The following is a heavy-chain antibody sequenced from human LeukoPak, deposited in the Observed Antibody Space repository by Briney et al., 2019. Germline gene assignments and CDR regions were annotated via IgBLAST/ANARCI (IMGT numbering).Heavy chain of an antibody. CDR1: GGSISSYY. J-gene: IGHJ4*02. V-gene: IGHV4-59*01. D-gene: IGHD2-15*01. Sequence: PSETLSLTCTVSGGSISSYYWSWIRQPPGKGLEWIGHIYYSGSTNYNPSLKSRVTISLDTSKNQFSLKLSSVTAADTAVYYCARGQYCSGGTCELVYWGQGTLVTVSS. CDR3: ARGQYCSGGTCELVY. CDR2: IYYSGST.